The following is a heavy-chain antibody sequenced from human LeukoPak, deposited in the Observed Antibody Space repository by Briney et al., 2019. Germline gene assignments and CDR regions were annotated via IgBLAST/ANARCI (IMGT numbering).Heavy chain of an antibody. J-gene: IGHJ4*02. V-gene: IGHV3-23*01. CDR1: GFTFSNYA. CDR2: ISGSGDST. D-gene: IGHD6-19*01. Sequence: GGSLRLSCAASGFTFSNYAMRWVRQAPGKGLELVSGISGSGDSTYYADSVKGRFTISRDNSKNTLYLQMNSLRAEDTAGYYCARRSGIAVAGAFDYWGQGTLVTVSS. CDR3: ARRSGIAVAGAFDY.